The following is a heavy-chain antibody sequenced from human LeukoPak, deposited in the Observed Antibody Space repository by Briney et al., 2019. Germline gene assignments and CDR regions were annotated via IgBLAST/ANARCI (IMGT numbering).Heavy chain of an antibody. CDR3: ARDAHIRMAFDV. CDR2: IYHSGST. Sequence: SETLSLTCTVSGYSISSGYYWGWIRPPPGKGLEWIGSIYHSGSTYYNPSLKSRVTISVDTSKNQFSVKLTSVTAADTATYYCARDAHIRMAFDVWGQGTKVTVSS. V-gene: IGHV4-38-2*02. J-gene: IGHJ3*01. CDR1: GYSISSGYY.